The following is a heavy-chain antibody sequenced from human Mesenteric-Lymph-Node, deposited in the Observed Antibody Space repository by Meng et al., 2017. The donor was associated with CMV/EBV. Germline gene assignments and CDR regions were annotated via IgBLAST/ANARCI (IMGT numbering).Heavy chain of an antibody. V-gene: IGHV3-11*01. D-gene: IGHD3-3*01. J-gene: IGHJ6*02. CDR2: ISHSGSTI. CDR3: ARDVTLFGVAQGDGVDV. Sequence: GESLKISCAASGFTFNHYYMNWIRLVPGKGLEWVSHISHSGSTIKYADSVKGRFTISRDNAKNSLYLQMNNLRVEDTAVYYCARDVTLFGVAQGDGVDVWGQGTTVTVSS. CDR1: GFTFNHYY.